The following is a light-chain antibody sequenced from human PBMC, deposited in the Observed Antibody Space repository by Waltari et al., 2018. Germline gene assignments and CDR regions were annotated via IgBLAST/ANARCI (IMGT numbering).Light chain of an antibody. J-gene: IGKJ1*01. CDR1: QSISRP. Sequence: TLSCRASQSISRPLAWYQQKPGQAPRLLIYDASTRATGIPDRFSGSGSGTDFSLTISRLEPEDSAVYYCQQYVSLPATFGQGTKVEI. CDR3: QQYVSLPAT. CDR2: DAS. V-gene: IGKV3-20*01.